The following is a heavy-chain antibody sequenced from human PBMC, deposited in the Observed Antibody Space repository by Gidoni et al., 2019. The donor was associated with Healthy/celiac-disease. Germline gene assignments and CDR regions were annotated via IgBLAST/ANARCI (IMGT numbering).Heavy chain of an antibody. CDR2: ISSSSSYT. D-gene: IGHD6-19*01. CDR3: ARDRALDSSGWYPVPLDY. V-gene: IGHV3-11*06. CDR1: GFAFSDYY. Sequence: QVQLVESGGALVTPGGSLRLSCAASGFAFSDYYMSWIRQAPGKGLEWVSYISSSSSYTNYADSVKGRFTISRDNAKNSLYLQMNSLRAEDTAVYYCARDRALDSSGWYPVPLDYWGQGTLVTVSS. J-gene: IGHJ4*02.